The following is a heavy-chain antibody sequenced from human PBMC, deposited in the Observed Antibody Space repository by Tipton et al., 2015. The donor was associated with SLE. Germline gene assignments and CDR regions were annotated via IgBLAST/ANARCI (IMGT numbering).Heavy chain of an antibody. D-gene: IGHD3-10*01. Sequence: PSLTCTVSGGSISSYYWSWIRQPPGKGLEWIGYIYYSGSTNYNPSLKSRVTISVDTSKNQFSLKLSSVTAADTAVYYCATRTRYYYGSGTLFDIWGQGTMVTVSS. CDR3: ATRTRYYYGSGTLFDI. CDR2: IYYSGST. J-gene: IGHJ3*02. CDR1: GGSISSYY. V-gene: IGHV4-59*01.